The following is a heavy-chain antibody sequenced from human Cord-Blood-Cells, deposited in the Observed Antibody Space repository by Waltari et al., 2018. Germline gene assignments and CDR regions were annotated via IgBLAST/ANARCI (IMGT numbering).Heavy chain of an antibody. J-gene: IGHJ3*02. D-gene: IGHD3-3*01. V-gene: IGHV3-48*03. CDR3: ASFDFWSGYDAFDI. CDR2: IRSSGSTI. CDR1: GFTFSSYE. Sequence: EVQLVESGGGLVQPGGSLRLSCAASGFTFSSYEMNWVRQAPGKGLVWVSYIRSSGSTIYYADSVKGRCTISRDNAKNALYLQMNSLRAEDTAVYYWASFDFWSGYDAFDIRGQGTMVTVSS.